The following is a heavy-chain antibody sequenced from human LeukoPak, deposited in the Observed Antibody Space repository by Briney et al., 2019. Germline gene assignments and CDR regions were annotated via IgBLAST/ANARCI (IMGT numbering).Heavy chain of an antibody. CDR2: IFYSGST. V-gene: IGHV4-59*08. CDR1: GGSMSRYY. J-gene: IGHJ6*02. CDR3: ARTIDCSSSSCSYGMDV. Sequence: PSETLSLTCAVPGGSMSRYYWSWIRQPPGKGLEWIGYIFYSGSTNYNPSLKSRVTISVDTSKNQFSLRLSSVTAADTAVYYCARTIDCSSSSCSYGMDVWGQGTTVTVPS. D-gene: IGHD2-15*01.